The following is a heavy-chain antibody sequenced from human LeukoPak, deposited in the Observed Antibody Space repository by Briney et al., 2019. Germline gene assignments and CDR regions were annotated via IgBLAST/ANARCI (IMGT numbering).Heavy chain of an antibody. J-gene: IGHJ6*04. V-gene: IGHV1-18*04. CDR1: GYTFTSYG. CDR3: ARLGLWFGDPPSHGGMDV. CDR2: INAYNGDT. Sequence: ASVKVSCKTSGYTFTSYGINWVRQAPGQGLEWMGWINAYNGDTNYAQKFQGRVTMTTDTSTSTVYMELRSLRSDDTAVYYCARLGLWFGDPPSHGGMDVWGKGTTVTVSS. D-gene: IGHD3-10*01.